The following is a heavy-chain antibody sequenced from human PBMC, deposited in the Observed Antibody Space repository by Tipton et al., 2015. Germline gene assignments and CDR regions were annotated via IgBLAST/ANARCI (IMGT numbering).Heavy chain of an antibody. CDR1: GYSISSGYY. D-gene: IGHD1-14*01. Sequence: TLSLTCAVSGYSISSGYYWGWIRQPPGKGLEWIGSIYHSGSTYYNSSLKSRVTISVDTSKNQFSLKLSSVTAADTAVYYCARRATGGYYFDYWGQGTLVTVSS. CDR2: IYHSGST. J-gene: IGHJ4*02. V-gene: IGHV4-38-2*01. CDR3: ARRATGGYYFDY.